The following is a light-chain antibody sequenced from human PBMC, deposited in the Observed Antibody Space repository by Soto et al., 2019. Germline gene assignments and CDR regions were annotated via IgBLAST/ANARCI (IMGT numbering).Light chain of an antibody. V-gene: IGKV3-11*01. CDR1: QYVGTR. Sequence: ESMLTESAATLSSSTGETATLSCRASQYVGTRLAWYQHKPGQAPRLLIYYTSNRATGIPARFSGSGSGTDFTLTISSLAPEDFAIYYCHQRQSWPRPFGQGTKV. J-gene: IGKJ1*01. CDR3: HQRQSWPRP. CDR2: YTS.